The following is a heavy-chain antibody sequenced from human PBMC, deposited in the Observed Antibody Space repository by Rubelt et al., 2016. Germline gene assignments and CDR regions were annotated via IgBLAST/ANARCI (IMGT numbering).Heavy chain of an antibody. CDR2: IYYSGST. D-gene: IGHD6-19*01. V-gene: IGHV4-39*01. J-gene: IGHJ5*02. CDR1: GGSISSTSYY. Sequence: QLQLQESGPGLVKPSETLSLTCTVSGGSISSTSYYWGWIRQPPGKGLEWIGSIYYSGSTYYNPSLKSRVTLSVEPSKNHLSLKVNSVTVADTAVYYCARTVGGFFRRFDPWGQGTLVTVSS. CDR3: ARTVGGFFRRFDP.